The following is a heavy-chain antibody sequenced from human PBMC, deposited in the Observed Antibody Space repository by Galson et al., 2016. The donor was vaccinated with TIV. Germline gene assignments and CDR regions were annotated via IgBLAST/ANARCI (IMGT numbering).Heavy chain of an antibody. D-gene: IGHD4-17*01. Sequence: SETLSLTCAVSGYSISTGYYWGWIRQPPGKGLDWIGSVYHTGNTYYNPSLKSRVAVSIATSRNQFSLKLSSVTAPDTAVYFCARVYSDHPGGAFDIWGQGTMVTVSS. CDR2: VYHTGNT. J-gene: IGHJ3*02. CDR1: GYSISTGYY. V-gene: IGHV4-38-2*01. CDR3: ARVYSDHPGGAFDI.